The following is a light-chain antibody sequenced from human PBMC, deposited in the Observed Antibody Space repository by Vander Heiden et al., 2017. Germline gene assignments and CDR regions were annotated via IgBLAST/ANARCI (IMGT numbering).Light chain of an antibody. J-gene: IGKJ2*01. CDR1: QSLLHNDGKSY. CDR3: MQSIQLPMYT. Sequence: DDVLTQPPPSLSATPRHPAASYSESSQSLLHNDGKSYLYWYLQKPGQPPQLLIYEVSTRLTGVPYRFSGSGSGTDFTLKISRVEAEDVGVYYCMQSIQLPMYTFGQGTKLEIK. V-gene: IGKV2D-29*01. CDR2: EVS.